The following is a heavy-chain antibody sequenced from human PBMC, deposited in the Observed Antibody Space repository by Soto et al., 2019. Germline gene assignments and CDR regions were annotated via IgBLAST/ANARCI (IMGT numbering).Heavy chain of an antibody. CDR2: ISAYNGNT. CDR3: ARDTSGYSYGLISDYYYGMDV. J-gene: IGHJ6*02. CDR1: GYTFTSYG. V-gene: IGHV1-18*01. Sequence: QVQLVQSGAEVKKPGASVKVSCKASGYTFTSYGISWVRQAPGQGLEWMGWISAYNGNTNYAQKLQGRVTMTTDTSTSTAYMELRSLRSDDTAVYYCARDTSGYSYGLISDYYYGMDVWGQGTTVTVSS. D-gene: IGHD5-18*01.